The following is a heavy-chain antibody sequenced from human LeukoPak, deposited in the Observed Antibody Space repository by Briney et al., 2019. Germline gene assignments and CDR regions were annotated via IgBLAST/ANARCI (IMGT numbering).Heavy chain of an antibody. V-gene: IGHV3-23*01. CDR1: GFTISSYF. J-gene: IGHJ4*02. CDR2: IIGSGGST. Sequence: PGGSPRLSCAASGFTISSYFMSWVRQAPGKGLEWVSGIIGSGGSTYYADSVKGRFTISRDNSKNTLYLQVNSLTAEDTAVYYCAKGAYDYIEVAYFDYWGQGTLVTVSS. D-gene: IGHD5-12*01. CDR3: AKGAYDYIEVAYFDY.